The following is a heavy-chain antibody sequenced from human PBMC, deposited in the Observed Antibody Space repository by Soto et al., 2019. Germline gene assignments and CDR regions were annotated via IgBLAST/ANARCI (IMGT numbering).Heavy chain of an antibody. Sequence: PGGSLRLSCAASGFSFSSYGMHWVRQAPGKGLEWVAVISYDGSNKYYADSVKGRFTISRDNSKNTLYLQMNSLRAEDTAMYYCAKDPRIAATGPTSVSYYYYYLAVSGKRTTVTVSS. D-gene: IGHD6-13*01. CDR3: AKDPRIAATGPTSVSYYYYYLAV. CDR2: ISYDGSNK. CDR1: GFSFSSYG. J-gene: IGHJ6*03. V-gene: IGHV3-30*18.